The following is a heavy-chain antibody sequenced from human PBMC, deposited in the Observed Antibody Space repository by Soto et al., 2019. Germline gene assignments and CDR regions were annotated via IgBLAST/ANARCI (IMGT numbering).Heavy chain of an antibody. CDR2: INHSGST. CDR1: GGSFSGYY. V-gene: IGHV4-34*01. CDR3: ARARDNSAAGAYYYGMDV. D-gene: IGHD6-13*01. J-gene: IGHJ6*02. Sequence: PSETLSLTCAVYGGSFSGYYWSWIRQPPGKGLEWIGEINHSGSTNYNPSLKSRVTISVDTSKNQFSLKLSSVTAADTAVYYCARARDNSAAGAYYYGMDVWGLGTTVTVSS.